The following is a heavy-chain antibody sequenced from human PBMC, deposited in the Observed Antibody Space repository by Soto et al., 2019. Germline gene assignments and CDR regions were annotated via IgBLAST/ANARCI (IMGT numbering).Heavy chain of an antibody. J-gene: IGHJ6*01. CDR1: GYTFTSHG. CDR3: ARDKDRQQLGGNYYYIMDV. D-gene: IGHD3-3*02. Sequence: GASVKVSCKASGYTFTSHGISWVRQAPGQGLEWMGWISGYNGNTNFAQRLQGRVTMTTDTSTSTGYMELRSLRSDDTAVYYCARDKDRQQLGGNYYYIMDVWGQGTTVTVSS. V-gene: IGHV1-18*01. CDR2: ISGYNGNT.